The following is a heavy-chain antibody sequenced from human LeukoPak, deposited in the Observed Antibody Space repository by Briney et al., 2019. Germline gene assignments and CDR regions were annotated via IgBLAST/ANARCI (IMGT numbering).Heavy chain of an antibody. V-gene: IGHV4-30-4*01. CDR1: GGSISSGDYC. J-gene: IGHJ4*02. Sequence: SETLSLTCTVSGGSISSGDYCWSWIRQPPGKGLEWIGYIYYSGSTYYNPSLKSRVTISVDTSKNQFSPKLSSVTAADTAVYYCARTADLWFGANLPFDYWGQGTLVTVSS. CDR3: ARTADLWFGANLPFDY. CDR2: IYYSGST. D-gene: IGHD3-10*01.